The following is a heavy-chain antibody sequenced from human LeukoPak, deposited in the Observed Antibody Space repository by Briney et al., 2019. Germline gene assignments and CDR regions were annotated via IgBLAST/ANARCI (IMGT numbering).Heavy chain of an antibody. CDR3: AREREDIVVVVAAPYNWFDP. J-gene: IGHJ5*02. V-gene: IGHV1-46*01. D-gene: IGHD2-15*01. CDR2: INPSGGST. Sequence: ASVKVSCKASGYTFTSYYMHWVRQAPGQGLEWMGIINPSGGSTSYAQKFQGRVTMTRDMSTSTVYMELSSLRSEDTAVYSCAREREDIVVVVAAPYNWFDPWGQGTLVTVSS. CDR1: GYTFTSYY.